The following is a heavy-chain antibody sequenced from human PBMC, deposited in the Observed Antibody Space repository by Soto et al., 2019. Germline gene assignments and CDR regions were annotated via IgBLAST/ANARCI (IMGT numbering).Heavy chain of an antibody. V-gene: IGHV3-23*01. CDR3: AKDRTLHPYYYDSRGGNWFDP. J-gene: IGHJ5*02. CDR2: ISGSGGST. Sequence: PGGSLRLSCAASGFTFSSYAMSWVRQAPGKGLEWVSAISGSGGSTYYADSVKGRFTISRDNSKNTLYLQMNSLRAEDTAVYYCAKDRTLHPYYYDSRGGNWFDPWGQGTLVTVSS. CDR1: GFTFSSYA. D-gene: IGHD3-22*01.